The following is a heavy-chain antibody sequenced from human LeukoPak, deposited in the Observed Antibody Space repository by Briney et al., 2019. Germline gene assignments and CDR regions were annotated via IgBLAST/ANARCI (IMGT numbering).Heavy chain of an antibody. CDR3: ARDRVGQYYGSGTDDAFGV. J-gene: IGHJ3*01. CDR2: ISWDGQTT. CDR1: GISISDYA. Sequence: GGSLRLSCKVSGISISDYALHWVRQAPGRGLEWVSLISWDGQTTYYIDSVKGRFSISRDNGKDTLYLQMTSLRPEDTALYYCARDRVGQYYGSGTDDAFGVSGQGTMGTVST. V-gene: IGHV3-43D*04. D-gene: IGHD3-10*01.